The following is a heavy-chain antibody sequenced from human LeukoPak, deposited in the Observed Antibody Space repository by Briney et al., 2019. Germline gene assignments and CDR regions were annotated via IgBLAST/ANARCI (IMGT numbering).Heavy chain of an antibody. V-gene: IGHV3-48*04. J-gene: IGHJ3*02. CDR1: GFTFNTYS. Sequence: PGGSLRLSCAASGFTFNTYSMIWVRQAPGKGLEWLSYISGDSRTIYYPDSVKGRFTISRDNAKNSLYLQMNSLRAEDTAVYYCARSACSGGTCYSRGVFDIWGQGTMVTVSS. CDR3: ARSACSGGTCYSRGVFDI. D-gene: IGHD2-15*01. CDR2: ISGDSRTI.